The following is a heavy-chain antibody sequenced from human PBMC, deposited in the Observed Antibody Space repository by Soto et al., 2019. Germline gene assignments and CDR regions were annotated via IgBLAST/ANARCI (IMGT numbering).Heavy chain of an antibody. CDR2: IYYSGST. J-gene: IGHJ6*02. CDR3: TRHVWGAGYFYAMDV. D-gene: IGHD3-16*01. Sequence: QLQLQESGPGLVKPSETLSLTCTVSGGSISSSSSYWGWIRQPPGKGLEWIGTIYYSGSTYYSPSLKSRVTISVDTSKNQFSLKLSSVTAADTAVYYCTRHVWGAGYFYAMDVWGQGTTVTVSS. CDR1: GGSISSSSSY. V-gene: IGHV4-39*01.